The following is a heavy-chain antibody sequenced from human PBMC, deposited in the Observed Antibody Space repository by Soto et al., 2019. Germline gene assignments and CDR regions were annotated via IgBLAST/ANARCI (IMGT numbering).Heavy chain of an antibody. V-gene: IGHV1-69*13. CDR2: IIPIFGTA. CDR3: AKVPYSSPMGYYYGMDV. Sequence: SVKVSCKASRVAFSKFIVTWVRQAPGLGLEWVGGIIPIFGTANYAQKFQGRVTITADESTSTSYMEVNNLRSADTAVYYCAKVPYSSPMGYYYGMDVWGQGTTVTVSS. D-gene: IGHD3-22*01. CDR1: RVAFSKFI. J-gene: IGHJ6*02.